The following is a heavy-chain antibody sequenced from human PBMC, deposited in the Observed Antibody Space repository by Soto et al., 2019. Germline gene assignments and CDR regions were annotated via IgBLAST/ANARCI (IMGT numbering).Heavy chain of an antibody. CDR3: ARDPEVFGSGAVAGRGFDP. Sequence: PGGSLRLSCAASGFTFSSYGMHWVRQAPGKGLEWVAVIWYDGSNKYYADSVKGRFTISRDNSKNTLYLQMNSLRAEDTAVYYCARDPEVFGSGAVAGRGFDPWGQGTLVTVSS. CDR2: IWYDGSNK. D-gene: IGHD6-19*01. V-gene: IGHV3-33*01. CDR1: GFTFSSYG. J-gene: IGHJ5*02.